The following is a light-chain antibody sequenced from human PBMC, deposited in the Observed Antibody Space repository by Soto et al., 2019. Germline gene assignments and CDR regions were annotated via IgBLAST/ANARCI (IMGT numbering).Light chain of an antibody. CDR3: SSYTTRNTYV. Sequence: QSVLTHPPSVSGSPGQSVAISCTGTSSDVGSNNRVSWYQQPPGSAPKLIIYDVSNRPSGIPDRFSGSKSANTASLTISGLQTEDEADYYCSSYTTRNTYVFGTGTKVTVL. J-gene: IGLJ1*01. V-gene: IGLV2-18*02. CDR2: DVS. CDR1: SSDVGSNNR.